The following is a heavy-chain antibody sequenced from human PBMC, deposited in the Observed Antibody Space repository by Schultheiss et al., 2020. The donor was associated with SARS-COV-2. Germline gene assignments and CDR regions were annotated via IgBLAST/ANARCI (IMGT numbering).Heavy chain of an antibody. CDR3: ARGGSYYYCSSGYCYVGLEGFDY. CDR2: INHSGST. V-gene: IGHV4-34*01. J-gene: IGHJ4*02. CDR1: GGTFSGYY. Sequence: SETLSLTCAVYGGTFSGYYWSWIRQPPGKGLEWIGEINHSGSTYYNPSLKSRVTISVDTAKNQFSLKLSSVTAADTAVYYCARGGSYYYCSSGYCYVGLEGFDYWGQGTLVTVSS. D-gene: IGHD3-22*01.